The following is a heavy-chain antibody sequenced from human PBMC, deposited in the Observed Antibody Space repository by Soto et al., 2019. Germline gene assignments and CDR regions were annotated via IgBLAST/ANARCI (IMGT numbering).Heavy chain of an antibody. Sequence: LXLTCAVYGGSFSGYYWSWILQPPVKGLEWIGEINHSGSTNYNPSLESRVTISVDTSKNQFSLKLSSVTAADTAVYYCARAGIAAAGTPRHFDYWGQGTLVTVLL. V-gene: IGHV4-34*01. CDR1: GGSFSGYY. D-gene: IGHD6-13*01. CDR2: INHSGST. CDR3: ARAGIAAAGTPRHFDY. J-gene: IGHJ4*02.